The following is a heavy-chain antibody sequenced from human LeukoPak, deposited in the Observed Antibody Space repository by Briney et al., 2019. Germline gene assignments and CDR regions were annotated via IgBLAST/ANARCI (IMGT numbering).Heavy chain of an antibody. CDR2: IYTSGST. J-gene: IGHJ6*03. CDR3: ARVGRYCSGGSCYLGYYYYYMDV. V-gene: IGHV4-4*07. D-gene: IGHD2-15*01. Sequence: SETLSLTCTVSGGSISSYYWSWIRQPAGKGLEWIGRIYTSGSTNYNPSLKSRVTMSVDTSKNQFSLKLSSVTAADTAVYYCARVGRYCSGGSCYLGYYYYYMDVWGKGTTVTISS. CDR1: GGSISSYY.